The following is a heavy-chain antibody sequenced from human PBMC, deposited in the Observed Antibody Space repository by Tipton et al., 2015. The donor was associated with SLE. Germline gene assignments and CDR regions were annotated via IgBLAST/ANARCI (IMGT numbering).Heavy chain of an antibody. D-gene: IGHD7-27*01. CDR1: GFTFSSYW. CDR3: ARELLGIDDC. CDR2: INSDGSTT. J-gene: IGHJ4*02. V-gene: IGHV3-74*01. Sequence: SLRLSCAASGFTFSSYWMHWVRQAPGRGLVWVSHINSDGSTTRYADSVKGRFTISRDSAKNTLYLQMNSLRAEDTAVYYCARELLGIDDCWGQGPLVTVSS.